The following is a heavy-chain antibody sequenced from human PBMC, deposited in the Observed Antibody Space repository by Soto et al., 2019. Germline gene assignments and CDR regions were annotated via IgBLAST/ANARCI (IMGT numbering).Heavy chain of an antibody. Sequence: QVQLQQWGAGLLKPSETLSLTCAVYGGSFSGYYWSWIRQPPGKGLEWIGEINHSGSTNYNPSLKRRVTISVDTSKNQFSLKLSSVTAADTAVYYCARGKGYDYVWGSYRPNWFDPWGQGTLVTVSS. D-gene: IGHD3-16*02. CDR1: GGSFSGYY. CDR3: ARGKGYDYVWGSYRPNWFDP. V-gene: IGHV4-34*01. J-gene: IGHJ5*02. CDR2: INHSGST.